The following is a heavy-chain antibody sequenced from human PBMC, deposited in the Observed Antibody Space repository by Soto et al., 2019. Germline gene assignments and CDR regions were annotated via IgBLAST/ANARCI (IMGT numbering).Heavy chain of an antibody. D-gene: IGHD3-3*01. V-gene: IGHV4-38-2*02. CDR2: IYHSGST. J-gene: IGHJ4*02. Sequence: PSETLSLTCAVSGYSISSGYYWGWIRQPPGKGLEWIGSIYHSGSTYYNPSLKSRVTISVDTSRNQFSLKLSSVTAADTAVYYCAREALVGRLLYRGIFDYWGQGTLVTVSS. CDR3: AREALVGRLLYRGIFDY. CDR1: GYSISSGYY.